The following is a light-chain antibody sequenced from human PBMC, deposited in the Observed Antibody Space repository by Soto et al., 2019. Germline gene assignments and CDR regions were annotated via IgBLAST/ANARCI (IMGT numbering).Light chain of an antibody. CDR3: QSYDNTLSGVL. CDR1: SSNIGAGYD. CDR2: ANT. V-gene: IGLV1-40*01. J-gene: IGLJ2*01. Sequence: QSVLTQPPSVSGAPGQRVTLSCTGSSSNIGAGYDVHWYQQLPGTAPKLLIYANTNRPSGVPDRFSGSMSDTSASLAIAGLQAEDEADYYCQSYDNTLSGVLFGGGTKLTVL.